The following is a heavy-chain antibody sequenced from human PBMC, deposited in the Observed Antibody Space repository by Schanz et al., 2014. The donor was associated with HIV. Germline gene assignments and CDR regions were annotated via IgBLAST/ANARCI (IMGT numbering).Heavy chain of an antibody. CDR1: GFTFSSYG. J-gene: IGHJ6*02. V-gene: IGHV3-30*03. CDR2: ISYDGSNK. Sequence: QVRLVESGGGVVQPGRSLRLSCAASGFTFSSYGMHWVRQAPGKGLEWVAVISYDGSNKYYADSVKGRFTISRDISKNTLYLQMNSLRAEDTAVYYCARAGQLALEQGWGNYYYYYYYGMDVWGQGTTVTVSS. D-gene: IGHD1-7*01. CDR3: ARAGQLALEQGWGNYYYYYYYGMDV.